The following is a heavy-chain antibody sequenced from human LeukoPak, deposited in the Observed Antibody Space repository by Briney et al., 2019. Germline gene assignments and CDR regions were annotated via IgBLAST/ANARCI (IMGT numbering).Heavy chain of an antibody. CDR3: ARGSRFLEWLLVTSYGMDV. CDR1: GGSFSGYY. J-gene: IGHJ6*02. V-gene: IGHV4-34*01. D-gene: IGHD3-3*01. Sequence: SETLSLTCAVYGGSFSGYYWSWIRQPPRKGLEWIGEINHSGSTNYNPSLKSRVTISVDTSKNQFSLKLSSVTAADTAVYYCARGSRFLEWLLVTSYGMDVWGQGTTVTVSS. CDR2: INHSGST.